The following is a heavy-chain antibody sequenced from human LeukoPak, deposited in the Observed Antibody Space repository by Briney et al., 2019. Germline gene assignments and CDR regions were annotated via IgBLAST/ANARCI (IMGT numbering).Heavy chain of an antibody. D-gene: IGHD4-11*01. CDR1: GDSIRTGGYS. CDR2: IYYSGST. CDR3: ASTSQELHASLFDY. V-gene: IGHV4-30-4*07. J-gene: IGHJ4*02. Sequence: PSQTLSLTCGVSGDSIRTGGYSWNWIRQSPGKGLEWIGYIYYSGSTNYNPSLKSRVTISVDTSKNQFSLKLSSVTAADTAVYYCASTSQELHASLFDYWGQGTLVTVSS.